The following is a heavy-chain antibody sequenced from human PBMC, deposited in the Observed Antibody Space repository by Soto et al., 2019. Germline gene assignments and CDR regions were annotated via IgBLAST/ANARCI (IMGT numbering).Heavy chain of an antibody. V-gene: IGHV1-24*01. Sequence: ASVKVSCKVSGYTLTELSMHWVRQAPGKGLEWMGGFDPEDGETIYAQKFQGRVTMTEDTPTDTAYMELSSLRSEDTAVYYCATAIWSGYYMRGRYFDYWGQGTLVTVSS. J-gene: IGHJ4*02. D-gene: IGHD3-3*01. CDR1: GYTLTELS. CDR3: ATAIWSGYYMRGRYFDY. CDR2: FDPEDGET.